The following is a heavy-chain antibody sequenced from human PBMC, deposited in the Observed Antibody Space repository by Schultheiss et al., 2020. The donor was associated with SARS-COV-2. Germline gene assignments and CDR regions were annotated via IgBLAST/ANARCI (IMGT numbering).Heavy chain of an antibody. J-gene: IGHJ4*02. D-gene: IGHD3-3*01. CDR3: ARDGWRGAPDYLDY. CDR2: ISYDGSNK. V-gene: IGHV3-30*03. Sequence: GGSLRLSCADSGLTFSSSGMHWVRQAPGKGLEWVAVISYDGSNKYYADSVKGRFTISRDNSKNTLYLQMNSLRAEDTAVYYCARDGWRGAPDYLDYWGQGTLVTVSS. CDR1: GLTFSSSG.